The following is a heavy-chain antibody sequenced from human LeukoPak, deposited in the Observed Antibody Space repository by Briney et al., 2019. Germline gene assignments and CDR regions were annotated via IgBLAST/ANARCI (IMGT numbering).Heavy chain of an antibody. CDR2: LSNSGSAV. J-gene: IGHJ6*03. Sequence: GGSLRLSCAASGFTFSDYYMTWIRQAPGKGLEWISYLSNSGSAVYYADSVKGRFTISRDDAKNSLYLQMNSLRAEDTAVYYCARVGYYDSGPKGYYMDVWGKGTTVTISS. V-gene: IGHV3-11*04. CDR3: ARVGYYDSGPKGYYMDV. CDR1: GFTFSDYY. D-gene: IGHD3-22*01.